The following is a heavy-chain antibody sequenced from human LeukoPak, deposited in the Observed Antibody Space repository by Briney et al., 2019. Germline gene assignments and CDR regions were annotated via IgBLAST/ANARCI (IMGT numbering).Heavy chain of an antibody. CDR2: IIPIFGTA. D-gene: IGHD3-9*01. CDR3: ARGRNYDILTGSHYYMDV. Sequence: SVRVSCKASGGTFSSYAISWVRQAPGQGLEWMGRIIPIFGTANYAQKFQGRVTITTDESTSTAYMELSSLRSEDTAVYYCARGRNYDILTGSHYYMDVWGKGTTVTVSS. V-gene: IGHV1-69*05. CDR1: GGTFSSYA. J-gene: IGHJ6*03.